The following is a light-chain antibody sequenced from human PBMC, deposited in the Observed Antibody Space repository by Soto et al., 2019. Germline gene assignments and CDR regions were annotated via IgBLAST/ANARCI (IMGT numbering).Light chain of an antibody. J-gene: IGKJ3*01. CDR3: QQRSNWAT. V-gene: IGKV3-11*01. CDR1: QSVSSN. Sequence: EIVMTQSAATLSVSPGERATLSCRASQSVSSNLAWYQQKPGQAPRLLIYCASTRATGIPARFSGSASVTDFTLTISSLEPEDFAVYSCQQRSNWATFGPGTKVDI. CDR2: CAS.